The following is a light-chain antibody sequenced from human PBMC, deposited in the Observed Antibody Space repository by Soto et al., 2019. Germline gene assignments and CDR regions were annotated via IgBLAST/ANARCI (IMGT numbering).Light chain of an antibody. V-gene: IGLV4-69*01. Sequence: QLVLTQSPSASASLGASVKLTCTLSSGHSSYAIAWHQQQPEKGPRYLMKLNSDGSHSKGDGIPDRFSGSSSGAERYRTISSLQSEDEADYYCQTWGTVVFGGGTKLTVL. CDR1: SGHSSYA. CDR3: QTWGTVV. CDR2: LNSDGSH. J-gene: IGLJ2*01.